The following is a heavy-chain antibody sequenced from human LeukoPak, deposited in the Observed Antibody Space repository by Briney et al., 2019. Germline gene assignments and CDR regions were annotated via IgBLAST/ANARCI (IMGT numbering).Heavy chain of an antibody. CDR2: IYSDGTT. D-gene: IGHD3-16*01. V-gene: IGHV3-53*04. Sequence: GGSLRLSCAASRFAVSSNFMSWVRQAPGKGLEWVSTIYSDGTTYYADSVKGRLTISRHNSKNTLYLQMNRLRAEDTAVYYCASAGYASWFDPWGQGTLVTVSS. CDR3: ASAGYASWFDP. J-gene: IGHJ5*02. CDR1: RFAVSSNF.